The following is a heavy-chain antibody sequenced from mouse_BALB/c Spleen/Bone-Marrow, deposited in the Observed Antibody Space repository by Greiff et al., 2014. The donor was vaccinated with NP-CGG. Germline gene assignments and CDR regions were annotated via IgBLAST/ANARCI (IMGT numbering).Heavy chain of an antibody. V-gene: IGHV1-53*01. CDR1: DYTFTTYW. CDR3: ARRTLAMDY. Sequence: VQLQQSGPDLVRPGSSVKMSCKASDYTFTTYWMHWVKQRPGQGLEWIGMIVDKSSNTAYMQLSSLTSEDSAVYYCARRTLAMDYWGQGTSVTVSS. J-gene: IGHJ4*01.